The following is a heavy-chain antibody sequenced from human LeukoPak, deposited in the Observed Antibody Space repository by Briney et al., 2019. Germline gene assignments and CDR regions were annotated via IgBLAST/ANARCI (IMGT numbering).Heavy chain of an antibody. Sequence: ASVKVSCKASGYTFTSYGISWVRQAPGQGLEWMGWISAYNGNTNYAQKLQGRVTMTTDTSTSTAYMELRSLRSDDTAVYYCARVKEGPAGQGGAVEIDYWGQGTLVTVSP. CDR3: ARVKEGPAGQGGAVEIDY. D-gene: IGHD6-19*01. CDR2: ISAYNGNT. J-gene: IGHJ4*02. CDR1: GYTFTSYG. V-gene: IGHV1-18*01.